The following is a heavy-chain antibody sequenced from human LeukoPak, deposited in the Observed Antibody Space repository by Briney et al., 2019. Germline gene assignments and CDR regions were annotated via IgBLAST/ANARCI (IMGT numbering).Heavy chain of an antibody. CDR1: GFTFSNYV. CDR3: TKGAVAGTH. Sequence: GGSLRLSCAASGFTFSNYVMSWVRQAPGKGLEWVSYISSSSSTIYYADSVKGRFTISRDNAKNSLYLQMNSLRDEDTALYYCTKGAVAGTHWGQGTLVTVSS. J-gene: IGHJ4*02. D-gene: IGHD6-19*01. CDR2: ISSSSSTI. V-gene: IGHV3-48*02.